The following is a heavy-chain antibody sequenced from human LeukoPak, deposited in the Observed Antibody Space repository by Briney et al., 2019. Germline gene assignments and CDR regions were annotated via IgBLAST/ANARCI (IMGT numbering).Heavy chain of an antibody. CDR2: IRNKPNSYAT. J-gene: IGHJ6*04. Sequence: GGSLRLSCAASGFTFSGSAMHWVRQASGKGLEWVGRIRNKPNSYATAYTASVKGRLTITRDDSKNTAYLQMNSLKTEDTAVYYCTQGADFWSGLPDVWGKGTTVTVSS. CDR1: GFTFSGSA. D-gene: IGHD3-3*01. CDR3: TQGADFWSGLPDV. V-gene: IGHV3-73*01.